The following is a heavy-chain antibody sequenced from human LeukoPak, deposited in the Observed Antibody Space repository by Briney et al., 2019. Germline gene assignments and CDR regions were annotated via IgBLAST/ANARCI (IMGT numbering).Heavy chain of an antibody. Sequence: PWGAPRLSRAASGFTFSSYSMHWGRPAPRKGAGWGGVISYDGSNKYYADSVKGRFTISRDNSKNTLYLQMNSLRAEDTAVYYCARDGQYYDSSGYTDYWGQGTLVTVSS. CDR2: ISYDGSNK. CDR1: GFTFSSYS. J-gene: IGHJ4*02. V-gene: IGHV3-30-3*01. CDR3: ARDGQYYDSSGYTDY. D-gene: IGHD3-22*01.